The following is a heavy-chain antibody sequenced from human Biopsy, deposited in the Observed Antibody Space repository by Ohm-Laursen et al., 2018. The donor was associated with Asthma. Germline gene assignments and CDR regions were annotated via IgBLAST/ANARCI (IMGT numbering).Heavy chain of an antibody. V-gene: IGHV4-59*01. Sequence: PSETLSLTCTVSGGSISGFYWSWIRQPPGKGLEWIGYIYYTGTTNYNPSLKSRVSISVDTSKNQFSLRLNSVTAADTAVYYCARGPNYHGSGRAPIGMDVWGQGTTVTVSS. CDR1: GGSISGFY. CDR2: IYYTGTT. J-gene: IGHJ6*02. CDR3: ARGPNYHGSGRAPIGMDV. D-gene: IGHD3-10*01.